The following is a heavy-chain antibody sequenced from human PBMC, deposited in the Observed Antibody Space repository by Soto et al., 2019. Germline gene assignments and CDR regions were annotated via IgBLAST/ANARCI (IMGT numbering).Heavy chain of an antibody. D-gene: IGHD3-22*01. CDR3: ARGYTRGYPSNWFDP. Sequence: QVQLVESGGGVVQPGRSLRLSCAASGFTFSSYGMHWVRQAPGKGLEWVAVISYDGSKKYYADSVKGRFTISRDNSKNPLYLQMDGLRDEDTAVYYGARGYTRGYPSNWFDPWGQGTLVTVSS. CDR2: ISYDGSKK. CDR1: GFTFSSYG. V-gene: IGHV3-30*03. J-gene: IGHJ5*02.